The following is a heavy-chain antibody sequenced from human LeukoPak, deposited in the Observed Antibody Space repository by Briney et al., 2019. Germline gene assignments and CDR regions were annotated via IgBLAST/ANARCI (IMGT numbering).Heavy chain of an antibody. Sequence: ASVKVSCKASGYTFTGYYMHWARQAPGQGLEWTGWINPNSGGTNYAQKFQGRVTMTRDTSISTAYMELSRLRSDDTAVYYCARYYYGSGREAFDIWGQGTMVTVSS. V-gene: IGHV1-2*02. D-gene: IGHD3-10*01. J-gene: IGHJ3*02. CDR1: GYTFTGYY. CDR2: INPNSGGT. CDR3: ARYYYGSGREAFDI.